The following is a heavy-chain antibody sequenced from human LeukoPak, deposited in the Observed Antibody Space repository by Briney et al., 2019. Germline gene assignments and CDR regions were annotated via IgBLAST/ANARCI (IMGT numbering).Heavy chain of an antibody. CDR2: ISAYNGNT. CDR3: ASVYSYGSFDY. V-gene: IGHV1-18*01. Sequence: GASVKVSCKASGYTFTSYGISWVRQAPGQGLEWMGWISAYNGNTNYAQKLQGRVTMTTDTSTSTAYMVLRSLRSDDTAVYYCASVYSYGSFDYWGQGTLVTVSS. J-gene: IGHJ4*02. D-gene: IGHD5-18*01. CDR1: GYTFTSYG.